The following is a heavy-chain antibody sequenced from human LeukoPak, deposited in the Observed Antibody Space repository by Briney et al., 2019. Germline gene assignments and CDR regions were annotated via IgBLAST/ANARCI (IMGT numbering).Heavy chain of an antibody. D-gene: IGHD2-2*01. CDR1: GYTFTSYD. J-gene: IGHJ5*02. CDR3: ARDPLSVVPAAIQGAHPYNWFDP. V-gene: IGHV1-8*01. Sequence: ASAKVSCKASGYTFTSYDTNWVRQATGQGLEWMGWMNPNSGNTGYAQKFQGRVTMTRDTSTSTVYMELSSLRSEDTAVYYCARDPLSVVPAAIQGAHPYNWFDPWGQGTLVTVSS. CDR2: MNPNSGNT.